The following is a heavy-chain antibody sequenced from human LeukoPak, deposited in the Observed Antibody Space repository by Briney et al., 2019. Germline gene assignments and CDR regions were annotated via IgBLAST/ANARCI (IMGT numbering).Heavy chain of an antibody. J-gene: IGHJ6*02. Sequence: GGSLRLSCEASGFAFSTYWMHRVRQGPGKGLVWVSRSNTDGSDTTYADSVKGRFIISKDNAKNTLYLQMHSLRPEDTAIYYCTRDRIEGGMDVWGQGTAVTVSS. CDR1: GFAFSTYW. CDR2: SNTDGSDT. D-gene: IGHD2/OR15-2a*01. V-gene: IGHV3-74*01. CDR3: TRDRIEGGMDV.